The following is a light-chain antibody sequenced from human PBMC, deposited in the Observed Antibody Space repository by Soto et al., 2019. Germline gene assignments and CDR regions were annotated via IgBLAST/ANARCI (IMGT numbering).Light chain of an antibody. CDR3: SSYATRYCPVI. CDR2: DVS. J-gene: IGLJ2*01. CDR1: SSDVGAYKY. V-gene: IGLV2-14*03. Sequence: QSALAQPASVSGSPGQSITISCTGSSSDVGAYKYVSWYQFHPGKAPKLMIYDVSNRPSGVSNRFSGSKSGNTASLTISGLQAEDEADYYCSSYATRYCPVIYGGGTKLTVL.